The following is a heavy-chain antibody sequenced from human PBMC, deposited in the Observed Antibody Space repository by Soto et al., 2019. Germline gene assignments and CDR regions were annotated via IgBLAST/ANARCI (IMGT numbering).Heavy chain of an antibody. V-gene: IGHV4-59*01. CDR2: IYYSGST. D-gene: IGHD1-26*01. J-gene: IGHJ5*02. CDR3: VRGGSYYVYNWFDP. Sequence: SETLSLTCTVSGGSISSYYWSWIRQPPGKGLEWIGYIYYSGSTNYNPSLKSRVTISVDTSKNQFSLKLSSVTAADTAVYYCVRGGSYYVYNWFDPWGQGTLVTVSS. CDR1: GGSISSYY.